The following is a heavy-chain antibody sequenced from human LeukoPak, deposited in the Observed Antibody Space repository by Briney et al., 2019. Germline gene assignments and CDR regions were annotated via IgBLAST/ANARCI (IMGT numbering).Heavy chain of an antibody. V-gene: IGHV3-30-3*01. CDR2: ISYNGNNK. D-gene: IGHD1-7*01. CDR3: ARDHMTRWIYVLGIGGTFDY. CDR1: GFTFTDYA. Sequence: PGGSLRLSCAASGFTFTDYAIHWVRQAPGKGLEWVAVISYNGNNKYYADSVKGRFSISRDNSRDTLYLQMDSLRTEDTALYFCARDHMTRWIYVLGIGGTFDYWGQGMLVTVSS. J-gene: IGHJ4*02.